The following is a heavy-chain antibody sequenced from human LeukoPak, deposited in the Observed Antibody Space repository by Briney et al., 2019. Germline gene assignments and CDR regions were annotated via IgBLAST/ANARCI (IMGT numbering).Heavy chain of an antibody. CDR1: GFTFSDYY. CDR2: ISSSGSTI. D-gene: IGHD3-10*01. V-gene: IGHV3-11*01. J-gene: IGHJ4*02. Sequence: GGSLRLSCAASGFTFSDYYMSWIRQAPGKGLEWVSYISSSGSTINYADSVKGRFTISRDNAKNSLYLQMNSLRAEDTALYYCAKDITPRLYGLFDYWGQGTLVTVSS. CDR3: AKDITPRLYGLFDY.